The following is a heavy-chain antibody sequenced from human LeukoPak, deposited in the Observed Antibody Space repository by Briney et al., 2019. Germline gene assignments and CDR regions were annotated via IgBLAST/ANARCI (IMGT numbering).Heavy chain of an antibody. CDR3: ASAPYYDFWSGYFPPRY. CDR2: IYSGGST. Sequence: GGSLRLSCAASGFTVSSNYMSWVRQAPGKGLEWVSVIYSGGSTYYADSVKGRLTISRDNSKNTLYLQMNSLRAEDTAVYYCASAPYYDFWSGYFPPRYWGQGTLVTVSS. V-gene: IGHV3-66*02. CDR1: GFTVSSNY. D-gene: IGHD3-3*01. J-gene: IGHJ4*02.